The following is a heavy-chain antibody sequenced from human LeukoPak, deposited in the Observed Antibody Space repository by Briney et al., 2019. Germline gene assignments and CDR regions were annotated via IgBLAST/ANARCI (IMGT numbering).Heavy chain of an antibody. J-gene: IGHJ4*02. Sequence: GGSLRLSCAASGFTLGDYGMSWVRQAPGKGLEWVSVIYSDSGGSTYYADSVKGRFTMSRDNSKNTLYLHMNSLRAEDTAVYYCARGFTHDYGDYFDYWGQGTLVTVSS. CDR1: GFTLGDYG. D-gene: IGHD4-17*01. V-gene: IGHV3-66*01. CDR3: ARGFTHDYGDYFDY. CDR2: IYSDSGGST.